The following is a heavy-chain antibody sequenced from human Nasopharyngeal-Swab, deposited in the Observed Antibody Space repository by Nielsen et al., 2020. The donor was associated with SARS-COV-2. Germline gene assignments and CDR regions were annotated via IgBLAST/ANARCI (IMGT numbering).Heavy chain of an antibody. CDR1: GFTFRNYA. CDR3: ARGPDY. Sequence: GESLKISCAASGFTFRNYAMYWVRQAPGKGLEWVAVISFDGSTIYYEDSVKGRFTISRDNSKNTCNLQMNSLRVEDTAVYYCARGPDYWGQGTLVTVSS. CDR2: ISFDGSTI. J-gene: IGHJ4*02. V-gene: IGHV3-30*03.